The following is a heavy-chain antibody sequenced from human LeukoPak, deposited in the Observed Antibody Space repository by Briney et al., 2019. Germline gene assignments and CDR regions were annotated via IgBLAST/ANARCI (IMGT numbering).Heavy chain of an antibody. Sequence: TSETLSLTCAVYGASFSGYYWSWIRQPPGKGLEWIGDIHQSGDTNYNPSLKSRVTISVDTSKNQFSLKLSSVTAADTAVYYCARLSGYYGFYWGQGTLVTVSS. J-gene: IGHJ4*02. CDR2: IHQSGDT. CDR1: GASFSGYY. CDR3: ARLSGYYGFY. D-gene: IGHD3-10*01. V-gene: IGHV4-34*01.